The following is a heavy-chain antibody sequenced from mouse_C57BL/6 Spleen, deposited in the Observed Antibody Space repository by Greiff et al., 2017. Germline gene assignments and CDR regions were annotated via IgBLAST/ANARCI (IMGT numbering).Heavy chain of an antibody. CDR3: ARSGYYGSSYPAWFAY. V-gene: IGHV1-50*01. CDR1: GYTFTSYW. CDR2: IDPSDSYT. Sequence: QVQLQQPGAELVKPGASVKLSCKASGYTFTSYWMQWVKQRPGQGLEWIGEIDPSDSYTNYNQKFKGKATLTVDTSSSTAYMQLSSLTSEDSAVYYCARSGYYGSSYPAWFAYWGQGTLVTVSA. D-gene: IGHD1-1*01. J-gene: IGHJ3*01.